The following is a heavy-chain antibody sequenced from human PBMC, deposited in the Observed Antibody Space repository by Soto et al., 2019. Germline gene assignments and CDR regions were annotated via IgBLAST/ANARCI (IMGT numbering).Heavy chain of an antibody. CDR2: INHSGST. CDR1: GGSFSGYY. CDR3: ARGRIQYYDRRGYSP. J-gene: IGHJ5*02. D-gene: IGHD3-22*01. V-gene: IGHV4-34*01. Sequence: QVQLQQWGAGLLKPSETLSLTCAVYGGSFSGYYWNWIRQPPGKGLEWIGEINHSGSTKYSPSLKGRLTISVDTSKNQFSLNLTSVTAADTAVYYCARGRIQYYDRRGYSPWGQGTLVTVSS.